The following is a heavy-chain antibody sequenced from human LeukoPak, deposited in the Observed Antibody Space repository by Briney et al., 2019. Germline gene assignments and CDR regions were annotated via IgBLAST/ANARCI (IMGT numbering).Heavy chain of an antibody. V-gene: IGHV1-46*01. CDR2: INTSAGST. CDR3: AREAPGGYFDY. Sequence: GASVKVSFKASGYTLTTYFLHWVRQAPGQGLEWMGMINTSAGSTNYAQNLQGRVTMTRDTSTSTVYMELTSLRSEDTAVYYCAREAPGGYFDYWAQGTLVTVSS. CDR1: GYTLTTYF. D-gene: IGHD3-16*01. J-gene: IGHJ4*02.